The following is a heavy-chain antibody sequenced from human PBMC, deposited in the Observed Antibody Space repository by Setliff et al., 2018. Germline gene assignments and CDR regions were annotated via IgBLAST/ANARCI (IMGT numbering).Heavy chain of an antibody. D-gene: IGHD4-17*01. V-gene: IGHV5-51*01. J-gene: IGHJ4*02. CDR1: GYSFSNFW. CDR3: ARLGPTVTSWEDY. CDR2: IYPGDSHT. Sequence: GESLKISCKGSGYSFSNFWIGWVRQMPGKGLEWMGIIYPGDSHTRYSPSFQGQVTMSADKSINTAYLQWSNLKASDTAMYYCARLGPTVTSWEDYWGQGTLVTVSS.